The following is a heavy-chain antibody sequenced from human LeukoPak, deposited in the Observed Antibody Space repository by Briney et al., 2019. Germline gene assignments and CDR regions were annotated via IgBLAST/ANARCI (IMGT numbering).Heavy chain of an antibody. J-gene: IGHJ3*02. CDR2: ISYDGSNK. D-gene: IGHD3-22*01. Sequence: GGSLRLSCAASGFTFSSYAMHWVRQAPGKGLEWVAVISYDGSNKYYADSVKGRFTISRDNSKNTLYLQMNSLRAEDTAVYYCARARTGYDSSGYYWDDAFDIWAKGQWSPSLQ. CDR3: ARARTGYDSSGYYWDDAFDI. V-gene: IGHV3-30*04. CDR1: GFTFSSYA.